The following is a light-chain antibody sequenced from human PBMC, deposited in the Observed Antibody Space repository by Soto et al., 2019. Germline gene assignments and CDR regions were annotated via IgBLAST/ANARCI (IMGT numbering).Light chain of an antibody. CDR2: DVS. J-gene: IGLJ1*01. Sequence: QSALTQPASVSGSPGQSITISCTGTSSDVGGYNYVSWYQQHPGKAPKLMIYDVSNRPSGVSNRFSGSKSGNTASLTISGLQAVDEADYYCSSYTSSSTIAVFGTGTKVTVL. V-gene: IGLV2-14*01. CDR1: SSDVGGYNY. CDR3: SSYTSSSTIAV.